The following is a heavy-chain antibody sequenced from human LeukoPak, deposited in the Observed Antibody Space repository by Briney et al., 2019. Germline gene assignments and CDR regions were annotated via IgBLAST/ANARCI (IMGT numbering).Heavy chain of an antibody. Sequence: SETLSLTCTVSGGSISSYFWNWIRQPPGTGLEWIGYIYYSGSTNYNPSLNSRVTISVDTSKNQFSLKLSSVTAADTAVYYCARHREDWGFDSWGQGTLVTVSP. CDR1: GGSISSYF. J-gene: IGHJ4*02. D-gene: IGHD7-27*01. CDR3: ARHREDWGFDS. CDR2: IYYSGST. V-gene: IGHV4-59*08.